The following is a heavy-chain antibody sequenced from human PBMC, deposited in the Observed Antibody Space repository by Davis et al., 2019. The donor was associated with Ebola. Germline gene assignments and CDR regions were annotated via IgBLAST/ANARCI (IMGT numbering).Heavy chain of an antibody. CDR1: GYTFTSYY. Sequence: AASVKVSCKASGYTFTSYYMHWVRQAPGQGLEWMGWISAYNGNTNYAQKLQGRVTMTTDTSTSTAYMELRSLRSDDTAVYYCARVPGGVNCSSTSCYWYYYYGMDVWGQGTTVTVSS. V-gene: IGHV1-18*04. CDR3: ARVPGGVNCSSTSCYWYYYYGMDV. D-gene: IGHD2-2*01. CDR2: ISAYNGNT. J-gene: IGHJ6*02.